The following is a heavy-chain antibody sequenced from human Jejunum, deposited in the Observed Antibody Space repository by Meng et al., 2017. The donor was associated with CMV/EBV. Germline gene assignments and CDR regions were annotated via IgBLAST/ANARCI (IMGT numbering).Heavy chain of an antibody. D-gene: IGHD1-26*01. CDR1: GYIFTGYY. J-gene: IGHJ4*02. Sequence: QVHLVQSGSEVKNPGASVKVSCKASGYIFTGYYIQWVRQAPGQGLEWVGWINPNNGDSRSAQKFQGRVTMTWDASSTTAFMDLTNLISDDTAVYYCARVEVGITSGDYWGQGTLVTVSS. V-gene: IGHV1-2*02. CDR3: ARVEVGITSGDY. CDR2: INPNNGDS.